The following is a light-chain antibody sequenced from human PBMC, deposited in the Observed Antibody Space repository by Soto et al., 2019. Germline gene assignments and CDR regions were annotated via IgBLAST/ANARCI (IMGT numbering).Light chain of an antibody. CDR3: QQSGDTPT. CDR2: GVS. Sequence: IVLAQSPGTLSLSPGERATLYCRSSQTVNSNFLAWYQQKPGQATRLLIYGVSNRATGIPGRFSGSGSGTDITLTISRLEPEDFAVYYCQQSGDTPTFGQGTKVDIK. J-gene: IGKJ1*01. V-gene: IGKV3-20*01. CDR1: QTVNSNF.